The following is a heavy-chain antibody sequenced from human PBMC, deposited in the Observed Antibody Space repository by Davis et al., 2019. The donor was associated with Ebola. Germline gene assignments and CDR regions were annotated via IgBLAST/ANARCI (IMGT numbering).Heavy chain of an antibody. Sequence: PGGSLRLSCAASGFTFSNYDMHWVRQATGKGLEWVSAIATAGDTYYPGSVKGRFTISRENAKNSLYLQMNSLRAGDTAVYYCARGVGATSLDYWGQGTLVTVSS. CDR3: ARGVGATSLDY. D-gene: IGHD1-26*01. CDR1: GFTFSNYD. V-gene: IGHV3-13*01. J-gene: IGHJ4*02. CDR2: IATAGDT.